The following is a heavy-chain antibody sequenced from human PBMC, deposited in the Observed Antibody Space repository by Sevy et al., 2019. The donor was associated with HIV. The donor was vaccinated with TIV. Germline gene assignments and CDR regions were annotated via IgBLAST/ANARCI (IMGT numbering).Heavy chain of an antibody. CDR2: ISHDGGTQ. CDR1: GFTFSSYS. D-gene: IGHD2-21*02. Sequence: GGSLRLSCVGSGFTFSSYSFNWVRLAPGKGLEWVSLISHDGGTQFSADSVRGRFTISRDNSKNTLWQEMNSLRPEDTAVYFCARDALPFCGGDCYSHFFDPWGQGTLVTVSS. J-gene: IGHJ5*02. CDR3: ARDALPFCGGDCYSHFFDP. V-gene: IGHV3-30*04.